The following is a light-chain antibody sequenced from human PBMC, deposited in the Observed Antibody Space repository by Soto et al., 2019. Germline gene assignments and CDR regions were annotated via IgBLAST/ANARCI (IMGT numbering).Light chain of an antibody. V-gene: IGLV1-40*01. CDR1: SSNIGAGYD. J-gene: IGLJ1*01. Sequence: SVLTQPPSGSGAPGQRGTIPCTGSSSNIGAGYDVHWYQQLPGTAPKLLIYGNSNRPSGVPDRFSGSKSGTSASLAITGLQAEDEADYYCQSYDSSLSGYVFGTGTKVTVL. CDR2: GNS. CDR3: QSYDSSLSGYV.